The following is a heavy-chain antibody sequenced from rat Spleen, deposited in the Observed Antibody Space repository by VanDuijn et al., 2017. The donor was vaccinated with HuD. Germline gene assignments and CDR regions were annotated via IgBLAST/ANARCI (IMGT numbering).Heavy chain of an antibody. Sequence: EVQLVESDGGLVQPGRSLKLSCAASGFTFSDYYMAWVRQAPTKGLEWVATISYDGSSTYYRDSVKGRFTISRDNAKSTRDLQMDSLRSEDTATYYVTRGGYFRYWGQGVMVTVSS. CDR3: TRGGYFRY. J-gene: IGHJ2*01. D-gene: IGHD1-12*03. CDR1: GFTFSDYY. V-gene: IGHV5-29*01. CDR2: ISYDGSST.